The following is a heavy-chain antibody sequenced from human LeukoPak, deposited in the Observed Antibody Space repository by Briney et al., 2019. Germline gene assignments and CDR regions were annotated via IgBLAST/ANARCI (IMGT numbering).Heavy chain of an antibody. D-gene: IGHD2-8*01. CDR2: INPSGGST. J-gene: IGHJ4*02. Sequence: GASVKVSCKASGYTFTSYYMHWVRQAPGQGLEWMGIINPSGGSTNYAQKFQGRVTMTRDTSTSTAYMDLRSLRSDDTAVYYCARTNLDCKNGVCYDYWGQGTPVTVSS. CDR3: ARTNLDCKNGVCYDY. V-gene: IGHV1-46*01. CDR1: GYTFTSYY.